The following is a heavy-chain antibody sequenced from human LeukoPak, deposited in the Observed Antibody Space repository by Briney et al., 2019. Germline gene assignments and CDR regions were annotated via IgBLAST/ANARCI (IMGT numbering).Heavy chain of an antibody. CDR3: AHSGTVTTPHDAFDI. CDR2: IYWNDDK. Sequence: SGPTLVNPTQTLTLTCTFSGFSLSTSGVGVGWIRQPPGKALEWLALIYWNDDKRYSPSLKSRLTITKDTSKNQVVLTMTNMDPVDTATCYCAHSGTVTTPHDAFDIWGQGTMVTVSS. D-gene: IGHD4-17*01. J-gene: IGHJ3*02. V-gene: IGHV2-5*01. CDR1: GFSLSTSGVG.